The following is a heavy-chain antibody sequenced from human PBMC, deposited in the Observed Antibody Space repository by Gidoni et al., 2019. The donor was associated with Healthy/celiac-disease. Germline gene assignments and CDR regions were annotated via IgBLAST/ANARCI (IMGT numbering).Heavy chain of an antibody. V-gene: IGHV3-33*01. CDR2: IWYDGSNK. D-gene: IGHD3-3*01. J-gene: IGHJ1*01. Sequence: QLQLVESGGGVVQPGRPLRLSCPASGFTSRSSGMHWLRQAPGKGLEWVAVIWYDGSNKYYADSVKGRFTIARDNSKNTLYLQMNSLRAEDTAVYYCARGLNWWYDFWSGSGTAEYFQHWGQGTLVTVSS. CDR1: GFTSRSSG. CDR3: ARGLNWWYDFWSGSGTAEYFQH.